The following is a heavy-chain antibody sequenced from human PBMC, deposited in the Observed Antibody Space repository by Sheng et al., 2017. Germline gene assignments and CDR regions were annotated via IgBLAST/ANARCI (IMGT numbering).Heavy chain of an antibody. V-gene: IGHV4-39*07. CDR1: GGSISSSDYY. Sequence: QLQLQESGPGLVKPSETLSLTCTVSGGSISSSDYYWGWIRQSPGKGLEWIGSIHYRGSTYYNSSLKSRVTISVDTSKNQFSLKLSSVTAADTAMYYCARGWYIDYWGQG. CDR3: ARGWYIDY. J-gene: IGHJ4*02. CDR2: IHYRGST. D-gene: IGHD2-8*02.